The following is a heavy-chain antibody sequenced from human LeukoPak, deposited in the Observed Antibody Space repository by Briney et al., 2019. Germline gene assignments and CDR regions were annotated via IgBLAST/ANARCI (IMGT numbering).Heavy chain of an antibody. J-gene: IGHJ5*02. CDR1: GYGFSNYW. V-gene: IGHV5-51*01. CDR2: IYPADSST. D-gene: IGHD2/OR15-2a*01. CDR3: ARRYYHSTEFDP. Sequence: GESLKISCKASGYGFSNYWIGWVRQPPGKGLEWVGFIYPADSSTRYSPSFQGQVTISADKSISTAYLQWSSLKASDTAMYYCARRYYHSTEFDPWGQGTLVTVSS.